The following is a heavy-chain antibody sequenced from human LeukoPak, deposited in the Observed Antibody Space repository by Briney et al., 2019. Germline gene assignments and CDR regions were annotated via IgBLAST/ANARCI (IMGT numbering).Heavy chain of an antibody. CDR3: AREVGDFWSGYYVDY. D-gene: IGHD3-3*01. Sequence: KTSETLSLTCTVSGVSISSYYWSWIRQPAGKGLEWIGRINTSGSTNYNPSLKSRVTMSADTSKNQFSLKLRSETAADTAVYYCAREVGDFWSGYYVDYWGQGTLVTVSS. V-gene: IGHV4-4*07. CDR1: GVSISSYY. CDR2: INTSGST. J-gene: IGHJ4*02.